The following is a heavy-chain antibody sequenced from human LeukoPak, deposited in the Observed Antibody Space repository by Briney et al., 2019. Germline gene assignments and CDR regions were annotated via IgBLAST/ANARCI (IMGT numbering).Heavy chain of an antibody. CDR3: ARRTVGAARLLLDY. CDR2: IISIFGTA. J-gene: IGHJ4*02. CDR1: GGTFSSYI. V-gene: IGHV1-69*05. D-gene: IGHD1-26*01. Sequence: SVKVSCKASGGTFSSYIISWVRQAPGQGLEWMGEIISIFGTANYAQKFQGRVTITTDESTSTAYMELSSLRSEDTAVYYCARRTVGAARLLLDYWGQGTLVTVSS.